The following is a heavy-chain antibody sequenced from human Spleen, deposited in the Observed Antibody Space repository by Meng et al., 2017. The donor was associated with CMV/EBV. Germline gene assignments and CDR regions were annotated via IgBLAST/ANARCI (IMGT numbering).Heavy chain of an antibody. Sequence: SETLSLTCTVSGGSISSSSYYWGWIRQPPGKGLEWIGSIYYSGSTYYNPSLKSRVTISVDTSKNQFSLKLSSVTAADTAVYYCARDRSSPYYYGLDVWGQGTTVTVSS. CDR3: ARDRSSPYYYGLDV. D-gene: IGHD3-10*01. V-gene: IGHV4-39*07. CDR1: GGSISSSSYY. J-gene: IGHJ6*02. CDR2: IYYSGST.